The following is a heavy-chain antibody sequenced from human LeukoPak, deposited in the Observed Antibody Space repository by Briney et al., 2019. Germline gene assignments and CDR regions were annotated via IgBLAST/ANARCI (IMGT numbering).Heavy chain of an antibody. V-gene: IGHV4-4*07. D-gene: IGHD2-2*02. J-gene: IGHJ4*02. Sequence: SETLSLTCTVSGGSISSYYWSWIRQPAGKGLEWIGRIYTSGSTNYNPSLKSRVTMSVDTSKNQFSLKLSSVTAADTAVYYCARHAYCSSTSCYTNPFDYWGQGTLVTVSS. CDR3: ARHAYCSSTSCYTNPFDY. CDR2: IYTSGST. CDR1: GGSISSYY.